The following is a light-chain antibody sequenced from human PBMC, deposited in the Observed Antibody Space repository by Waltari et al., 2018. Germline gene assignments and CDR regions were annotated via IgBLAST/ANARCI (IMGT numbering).Light chain of an antibody. CDR1: QDILYNSNNKNY. V-gene: IGKV4-1*01. CDR2: WAS. Sequence: DIVMTQSPGSLVVSLGERATINCKSGQDILYNSNNKNYLAWYQYKPGQSPKLLFYWASTRAYGVPDRFSGSGSGTDFTLTISRVQAEDVAIYYCQQYYKTPSFGGGTKVE. J-gene: IGKJ4*01. CDR3: QQYYKTPS.